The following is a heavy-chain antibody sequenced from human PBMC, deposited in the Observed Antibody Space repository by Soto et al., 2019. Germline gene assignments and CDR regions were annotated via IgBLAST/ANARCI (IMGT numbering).Heavy chain of an antibody. D-gene: IGHD3-10*01. Sequence: QVQLVQSGAEMKKPGSSVKVSCQSSGGTFNTYAMNWVRQAPGQGPEWMGDISPMFGAANYAPKFQGRVTITADESTGTPYVQLSSLTSEDTALYFCAREVQVHTPAFVYWGQGTLVTVSS. J-gene: IGHJ4*02. CDR3: AREVQVHTPAFVY. V-gene: IGHV1-69*19. CDR2: ISPMFGAA. CDR1: GGTFNTYA.